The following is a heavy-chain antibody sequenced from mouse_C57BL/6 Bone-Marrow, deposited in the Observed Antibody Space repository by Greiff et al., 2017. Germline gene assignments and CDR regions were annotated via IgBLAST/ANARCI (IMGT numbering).Heavy chain of an antibody. V-gene: IGHV1-69*01. CDR3: ARWDGNYVGDY. J-gene: IGHJ2*01. Sequence: QVQLKQPGAELVMPGASVKLSCKASGYTFTSYWMHWVKQRPGQGLEWIGEIDPSDSYTNYNQKFKGKSTLTVDKSSSTAYMHLSSLTSEDSAVYYCARWDGNYVGDYWGQGTTLTVSS. CDR1: GYTFTSYW. CDR2: IDPSDSYT. D-gene: IGHD2-1*01.